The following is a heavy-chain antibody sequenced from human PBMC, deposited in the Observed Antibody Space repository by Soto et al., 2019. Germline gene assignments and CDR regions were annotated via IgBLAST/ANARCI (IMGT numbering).Heavy chain of an antibody. CDR3: ARGNLGGFDL. D-gene: IGHD4-4*01. CDR1: GFPFNYLW. CDR2: IQKYGSRT. J-gene: IGHJ3*01. Sequence: EVQLVESEGGLVQRGGSLRLSWAPSGFPFNYLWRQLVAQGPGPGLMWGAHIQKYGSRTTYADSVKGRFTISRDNAKNTMYLQMNSLRAEDTAVYYCARGNLGGFDLWGQGTTVTVSS. V-gene: IGHV3-74*01.